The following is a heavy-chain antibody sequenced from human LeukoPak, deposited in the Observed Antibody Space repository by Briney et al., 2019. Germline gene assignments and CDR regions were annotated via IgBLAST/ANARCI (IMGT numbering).Heavy chain of an antibody. CDR2: ISGSGGST. CDR3: AKEGAVGDPGEYFDY. D-gene: IGHD3-10*01. Sequence: GGSLGLSCAASGFTFSSYGMSWVRQAPGKGLEWVSAISGSGGSTYYADSVKGRFTISRDNSKNTLYLQMNSLRAEDTAVYYCAKEGAVGDPGEYFDYWGQGTLVTVSS. CDR1: GFTFSSYG. J-gene: IGHJ4*02. V-gene: IGHV3-23*01.